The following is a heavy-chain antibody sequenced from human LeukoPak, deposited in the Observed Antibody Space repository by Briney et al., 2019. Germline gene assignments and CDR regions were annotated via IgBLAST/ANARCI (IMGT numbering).Heavy chain of an antibody. CDR1: GGSFSGYY. J-gene: IGHJ5*02. D-gene: IGHD3-22*01. V-gene: IGHV4-34*01. CDR2: INHSGST. CDR3: ANEAYYYDSSGYGNWFDP. Sequence: PSETLSLTCAVYGGSFSGYYWSWIRQPPGKGLEWTGEINHSGSTNYNPSLKSRVTISVDTSKNQFSLKLSSVTAADTAVYYCANEAYYYDSSGYGNWFDPWGQGTLVTVSS.